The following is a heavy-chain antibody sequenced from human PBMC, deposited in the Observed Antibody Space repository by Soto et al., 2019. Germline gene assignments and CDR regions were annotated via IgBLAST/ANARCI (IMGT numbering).Heavy chain of an antibody. D-gene: IGHD4-17*01. CDR3: ARDTRYGVLDY. Sequence: SEALSLTCTVSGGSISSYYWSWIRQPPGKGLEWIGYIYYSGDTNYNPSLKSRVTISVDTSKNQFSLSLSSLTAADTAVYYCARDTRYGVLDYWGQGTLVTVSS. J-gene: IGHJ4*02. CDR1: GGSISSYY. CDR2: IYYSGDT. V-gene: IGHV4-59*01.